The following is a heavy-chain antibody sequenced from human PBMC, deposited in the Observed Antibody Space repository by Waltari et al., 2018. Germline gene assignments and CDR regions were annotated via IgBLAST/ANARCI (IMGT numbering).Heavy chain of an antibody. J-gene: IGHJ6*02. CDR1: GFTFSSYA. CDR3: AEAGLYVRDYYYDYSMGV. D-gene: IGHD3-16*01. Sequence: EVQLLESGGGLLQPGGSLRLSCAASGFTFSSYAMSLVRQAPGKGLEWVSSISGSGAAIYYADSVKGRFTISRDNSKNTLYLQMISLRAEDTAVYYCAEAGLYVRDYYYDYSMGVWGQGTTVTVSS. V-gene: IGHV3-23*01. CDR2: ISGSGAAI.